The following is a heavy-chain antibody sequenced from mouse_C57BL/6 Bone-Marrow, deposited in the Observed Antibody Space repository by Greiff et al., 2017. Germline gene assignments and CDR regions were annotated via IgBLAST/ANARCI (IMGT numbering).Heavy chain of an antibody. Sequence: QVQLQQSGPDLVKPGASVKLSCTASGYAFSSSWMHWVKQRPGKGLEWIGRINPGDGDTTYNGKFKGKATLTVDKSSSPAYIQLTILTSEDSAVYFCARDNCTKGFDDWGQGTTLTVSS. J-gene: IGHJ2*01. CDR2: INPGDGDT. CDR1: GYAFSSSW. D-gene: IGHD5-1*01. CDR3: ARDNCTKGFDD. V-gene: IGHV1-82*01.